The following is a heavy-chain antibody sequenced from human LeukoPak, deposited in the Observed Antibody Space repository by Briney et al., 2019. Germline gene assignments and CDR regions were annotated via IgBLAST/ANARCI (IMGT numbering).Heavy chain of an antibody. D-gene: IGHD3-10*01. CDR2: IIPIFGPA. V-gene: IGHV1-69*01. CDR1: GGTFSSYA. Sequence: SVKVSCKASGGTFSSYAISWVRQAPGQGLEWMGGIIPIFGPANYAQKFQGRVTITADESTSTAYVELSSLRSEDTAVYYCAREYYYGSGSYYSEPPGVGFDPWGQGTLVTVSS. CDR3: AREYYYGSGSYYSEPPGVGFDP. J-gene: IGHJ5*02.